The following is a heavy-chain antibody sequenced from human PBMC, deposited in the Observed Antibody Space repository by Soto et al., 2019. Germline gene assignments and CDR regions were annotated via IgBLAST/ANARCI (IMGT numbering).Heavy chain of an antibody. Sequence: QVQLQESGPGLVKPSETLSLTCTVSGGSMSSSVSYWGWIRQPPGKGLEWIASIYYSGSSDYNPSLKSRLTTSVDTSKNQFSLRLTSVTAADTAVYYCARQGPSSDYYYAMDVWGQGTTVTVSS. CDR2: IYYSGSS. CDR3: ARQGPSSDYYYAMDV. CDR1: GGSMSSSVSY. V-gene: IGHV4-39*01. D-gene: IGHD3-10*01. J-gene: IGHJ6*02.